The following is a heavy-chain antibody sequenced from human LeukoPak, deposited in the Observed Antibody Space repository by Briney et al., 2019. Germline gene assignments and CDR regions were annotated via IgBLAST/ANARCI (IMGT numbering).Heavy chain of an antibody. CDR3: ARDPSNYYCSGGSCYSGDAFDI. CDR2: IYYSGST. CDR1: GGSISSYY. D-gene: IGHD2-15*01. V-gene: IGHV4-59*01. J-gene: IGHJ3*02. Sequence: SETLSLTCTVSGGSISSYYWSWIRQPPGKGLEWIGYIYYSGSTNYNPCLKSRVTISVDTSKNQFSLKLSSVTAADTAVYYCARDPSNYYCSGGSCYSGDAFDIWGQGTMVTVSS.